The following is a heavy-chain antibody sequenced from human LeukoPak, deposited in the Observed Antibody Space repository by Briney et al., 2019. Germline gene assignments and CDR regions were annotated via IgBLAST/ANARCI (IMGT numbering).Heavy chain of an antibody. CDR3: ARHSRVYDYVWGSYRTRAPFDY. Sequence: SETLSLTCTVSGGSISSSSYYWGWIRQPPGKGLEWIGSIYYSGSTYYNPSLKSRVTISVDTSKNQFSLKLSSVTAADTAVYYCARHSRVYDYVWGSYRTRAPFDYWGQGTLVTVSS. CDR2: IYYSGST. V-gene: IGHV4-39*01. D-gene: IGHD3-16*02. J-gene: IGHJ4*02. CDR1: GGSISSSSYY.